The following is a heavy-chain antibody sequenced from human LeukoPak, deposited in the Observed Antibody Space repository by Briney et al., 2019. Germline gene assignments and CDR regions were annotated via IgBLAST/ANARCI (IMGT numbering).Heavy chain of an antibody. CDR3: AELTSMVEQY. D-gene: IGHD3-10*01. V-gene: IGHV3-74*01. CDR2: INSDGSST. CDR1: GFTFNSYW. Sequence: PGGSLRLSCEASGFTFNSYWMHWVRQVPGKGLVWVSRINSDGSSTSYADSVKGRFTISRDNAKNTLYLQMNSLRAEDMAVYYCAELTSMVEQYWGQGTLVTVSS. J-gene: IGHJ4*02.